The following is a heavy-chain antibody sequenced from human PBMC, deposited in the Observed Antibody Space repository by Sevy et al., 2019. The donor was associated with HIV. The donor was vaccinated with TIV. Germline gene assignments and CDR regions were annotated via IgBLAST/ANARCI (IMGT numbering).Heavy chain of an antibody. V-gene: IGHV4-30-4*01. D-gene: IGHD2-15*01. CDR2: IYSSGNT. CDR3: ARTKYCSGGSCYFYFDY. CDR1: GGSISSGDYH. J-gene: IGHJ4*02. Sequence: SETLSLTCTVSGGSISSGDYHWSWIRQPPGKGLEWIGYIYSSGNTYHNPSLKGRVTISIDTSENQFSLKLSSVTAADTAVYYCARTKYCSGGSCYFYFDYWGQGTLVTVSS.